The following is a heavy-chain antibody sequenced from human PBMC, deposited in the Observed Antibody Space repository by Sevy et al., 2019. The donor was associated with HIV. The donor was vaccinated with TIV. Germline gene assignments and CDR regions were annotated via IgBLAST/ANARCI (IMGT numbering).Heavy chain of an antibody. CDR1: GFTFSDYY. V-gene: IGHV3-11*01. CDR2: ISSSGSTI. D-gene: IGHD3-22*01. CDR3: ARVGYYDSSGYYYGYFQH. J-gene: IGHJ1*01. Sequence: GGSLRLSCAASGFTFSDYYMSWIRQAPGKGLEWVSYISSSGSTIYYADSVKGRFTISRDNAKNSLYLQINSLRAEDTAVYYCARVGYYDSSGYYYGYFQHWGQGTLVTVSS.